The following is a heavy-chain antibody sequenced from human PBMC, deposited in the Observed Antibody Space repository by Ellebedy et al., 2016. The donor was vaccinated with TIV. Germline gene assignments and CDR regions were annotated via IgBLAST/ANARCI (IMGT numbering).Heavy chain of an antibody. J-gene: IGHJ5*02. CDR3: FRNLNWFDP. CDR1: GFTFTTHW. V-gene: IGHV5-51*01. Sequence: GESLKIPCKGLGFTFTTHWIGWVRQKPGEGLELMGHIYPHDSDTKYSPSFEGQVIMSADKSISTVYLQWSSLKDSDSGIYYCFRNLNWFDPWGQGTPVIVSS. CDR2: IYPHDSDT.